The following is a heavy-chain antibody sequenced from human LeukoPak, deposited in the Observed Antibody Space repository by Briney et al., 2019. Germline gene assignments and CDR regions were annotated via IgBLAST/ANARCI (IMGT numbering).Heavy chain of an antibody. V-gene: IGHV3-64*01. CDR1: GFTFSSYA. CDR2: ISSNGGST. Sequence: GGSLRLSCAASGFTFSSYAMHWVRQAPGKGLEYVSAISSNGGSTYYANSVKGRFTISRDNSKNTLYLQMGSLRAEDMAVYYCARAASRVGSSSLGYWGQGALVTVSS. J-gene: IGHJ4*02. D-gene: IGHD6-13*01. CDR3: ARAASRVGSSSLGY.